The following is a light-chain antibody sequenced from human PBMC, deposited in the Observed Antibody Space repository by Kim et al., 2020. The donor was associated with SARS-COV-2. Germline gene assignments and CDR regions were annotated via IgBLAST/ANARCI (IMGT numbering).Light chain of an antibody. CDR2: DAS. Sequence: SPGERATRSCRASQSVSSYLAWYQQKPGQAPRLLIYDASNRATGIPARFSGSGSGTDFTLTISSLEPEDFAVYYCQQRSNWPPGYSFGQGTKLEI. J-gene: IGKJ2*03. CDR1: QSVSSY. CDR3: QQRSNWPPGYS. V-gene: IGKV3-11*01.